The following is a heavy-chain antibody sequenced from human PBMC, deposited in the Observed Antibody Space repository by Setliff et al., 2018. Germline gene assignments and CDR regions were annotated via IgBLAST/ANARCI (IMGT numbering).Heavy chain of an antibody. D-gene: IGHD1-26*01. Sequence: GGSLRLSCAASGFTFSSYWMSWVRQAPGKGLEWVANIKQDGSEKYYVDSVKGRFTISRDNAKNSLYLQMNSLRADDTAVYYCTREVVGAPSAFEIWGKGTTVTVSS. CDR3: TREVVGAPSAFEI. CDR2: IKQDGSEK. J-gene: IGHJ3*02. V-gene: IGHV3-7*01. CDR1: GFTFSSYW.